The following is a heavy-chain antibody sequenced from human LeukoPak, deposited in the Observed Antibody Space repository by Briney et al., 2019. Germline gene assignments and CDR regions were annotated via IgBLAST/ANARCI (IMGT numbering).Heavy chain of an antibody. J-gene: IGHJ3*02. CDR1: GGSISSGSYY. CDR2: IYTSGST. D-gene: IGHD1-7*01. Sequence: SQTLSLTCTVSGGSISSGSYYWSWIRQPAGKGLEWIGRIYTSGSTNYNPSLKSRVTISVDTSKNQFSLKLSSVTAADTAAYYCARAGRTYNWNYVGAFDIWGQGTMVTVSS. V-gene: IGHV4-61*02. CDR3: ARAGRTYNWNYVGAFDI.